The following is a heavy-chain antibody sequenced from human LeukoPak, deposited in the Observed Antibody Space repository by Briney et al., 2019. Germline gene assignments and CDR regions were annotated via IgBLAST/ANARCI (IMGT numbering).Heavy chain of an antibody. J-gene: IGHJ1*01. V-gene: IGHV3-23*01. CDR1: GFTFSSYA. CDR3: AKERIAVAGLTPFQH. CDR2: ISGSGGST. Sequence: GGSLRLSCAASGFTFSSYAMSWVRQAPGKGLEWVSAISGSGGSTYYADSMRGRFTISRDNSKNTLYLQMNSLRAEDTAVYYCAKERIAVAGLTPFQHWGQGTLVTVSS. D-gene: IGHD6-19*01.